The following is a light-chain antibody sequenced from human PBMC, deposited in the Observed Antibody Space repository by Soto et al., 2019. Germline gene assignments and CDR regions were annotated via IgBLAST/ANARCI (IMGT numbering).Light chain of an antibody. Sequence: QSVLTQPASVSGSPGQSITISCTGTSSDVGGYNYVSWYQQHPGKAPKLTIYEVSNRPSGVSNRFSGSKSGNTASLTISGLQAEDEADYSCSSYTSSSTHYVFGTGTKLTVL. CDR3: SSYTSSSTHYV. J-gene: IGLJ1*01. V-gene: IGLV2-14*01. CDR1: SSDVGGYNY. CDR2: EVS.